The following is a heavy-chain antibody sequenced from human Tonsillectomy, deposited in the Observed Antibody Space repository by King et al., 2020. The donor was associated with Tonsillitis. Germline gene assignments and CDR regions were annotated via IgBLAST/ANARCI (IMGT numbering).Heavy chain of an antibody. CDR2: IRSKANSYAT. D-gene: IGHD1-7*01. V-gene: IGHV3-73*02. CDR3: TRHGELELHDY. CDR1: GFTFSGSA. J-gene: IGHJ4*02. Sequence: VQLVESGGGLVQPGGSLKLSCAASGFTFSGSAMHWVRQASGKGLEWVVRIRSKANSYATAYAASVKGRFTISRDDSKKTAYLQMNSLKTEDTAVYYCTRHGELELHDYWGQGTLVTVSS.